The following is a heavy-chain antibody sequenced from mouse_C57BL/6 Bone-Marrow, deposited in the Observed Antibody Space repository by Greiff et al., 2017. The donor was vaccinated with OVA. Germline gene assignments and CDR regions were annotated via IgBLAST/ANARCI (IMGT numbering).Heavy chain of an antibody. CDR2: INPNNGGT. J-gene: IGHJ3*01. CDR1: GYTFTDYN. V-gene: IGHV1-22*01. D-gene: IGHD2-3*01. Sequence: DVKLQESGPELVKPGASVKMSCKASGYTFTDYNMHWVKQSHGKSLEWIGYINPNNGGTSYNQKFKGKATLTVNKSSSTAYMELRSLTSEDSAVYYCAREGGGGYYGGFAYWGQGTLVTVSA. CDR3: AREGGGGYYGGFAY.